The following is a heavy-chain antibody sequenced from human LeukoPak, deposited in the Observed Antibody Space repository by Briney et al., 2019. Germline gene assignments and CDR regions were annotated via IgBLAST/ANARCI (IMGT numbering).Heavy chain of an antibody. D-gene: IGHD7-27*01. J-gene: IGHJ3*02. V-gene: IGHV4-34*01. CDR1: GGSFSGYY. CDR3: ARQKLGLYAFDI. CDR2: INHSGST. Sequence: SETLSLTCAVYGGSFSGYYWSWIRQPPGKGLEGIGEINHSGSTNYNPSLKSRVTISVDTSKNQFSLKLSSVTAADTAVYYCARQKLGLYAFDIWGQGTMVTVSS.